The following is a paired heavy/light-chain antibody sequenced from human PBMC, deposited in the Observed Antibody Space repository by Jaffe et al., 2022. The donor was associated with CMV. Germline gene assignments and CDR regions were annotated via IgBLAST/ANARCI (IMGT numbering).Heavy chain of an antibody. CDR3: AKDEKYFRYGYWSPNYQRGDQSYYYMDV. Sequence: QVQLVESGGGVVQPGRSLRLSCAASGFTFNNYAMHWVRQAPGKGLEWVALIYYDGSKTYYTDSVKGRFTISRDNSKNTLYLQMNNLGAEDTAMYYCAKDEKYFRYGYWSPNYQRGDQSYYYMDVWGKGTTVTVSS. CDR1: GFTFNNYA. V-gene: IGHV3-30*18. CDR2: IYYDGSKT. J-gene: IGHJ6*03. D-gene: IGHD3-3*01.
Light chain of an antibody. V-gene: IGLV3-10*01. J-gene: IGLJ1*01. CDR3: YSTDSSGNLYV. Sequence: SYELTQPPSVSVSPGQTARITCSGDAFPRKYAFWYQQKSGQSPELVIYEDNKRPSGIPERFSGSSSGSMATLTISGAQVEDEADYYCYSTDSSGNLYVFGSGTKVTVL. CDR2: EDN. CDR1: AFPRKY.